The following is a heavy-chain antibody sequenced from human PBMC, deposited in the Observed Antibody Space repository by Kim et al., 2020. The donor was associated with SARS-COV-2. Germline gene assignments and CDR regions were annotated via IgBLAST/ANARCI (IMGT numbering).Heavy chain of an antibody. CDR1: GFTFSDYY. J-gene: IGHJ3*02. D-gene: IGHD3-9*01. CDR2: ISSSSSYT. CDR3: ARMVQYYDILTGYAFDI. Sequence: GGSLRLSCAASGFTFSDYYMSWIRQAPGKGLEWVSYISSSSSYTNYADSVKGRFTISRDNAKNSLYLQMNSLRAEDTAVYYCARMVQYYDILTGYAFDIWGQGTMVTVSS. V-gene: IGHV3-11*06.